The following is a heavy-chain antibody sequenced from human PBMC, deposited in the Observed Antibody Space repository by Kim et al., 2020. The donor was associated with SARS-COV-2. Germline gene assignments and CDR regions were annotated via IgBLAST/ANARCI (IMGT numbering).Heavy chain of an antibody. Sequence: ASVKVSCKASGYTFTSYAMHWVRQAPGQRLEWMGWINAGNSNTKYSQKFQGRVTITRDTSASTAYMELSSLRSEDTAVYYCARATGGSYLFDYWGQGTLVTVSS. CDR3: ARATGGSYLFDY. CDR2: INAGNSNT. V-gene: IGHV1-3*01. D-gene: IGHD1-26*01. J-gene: IGHJ4*02. CDR1: GYTFTSYA.